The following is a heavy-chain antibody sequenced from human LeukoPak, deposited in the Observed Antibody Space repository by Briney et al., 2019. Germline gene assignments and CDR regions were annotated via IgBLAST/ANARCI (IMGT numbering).Heavy chain of an antibody. CDR1: GGSINNYY. CDR2: IFYIGST. J-gene: IGHJ4*02. Sequence: PSETLSLTCIVSGGSINNYYWNWVRQPPGKGLEWIGYIFYIGSTKYSPSLKSRLTISVDTSKNQFSLKLNSVTAADTAVYYCARTSVHGWSDYWGQGTLVTVS. D-gene: IGHD6-19*01. V-gene: IGHV4-59*01. CDR3: ARTSVHGWSDY.